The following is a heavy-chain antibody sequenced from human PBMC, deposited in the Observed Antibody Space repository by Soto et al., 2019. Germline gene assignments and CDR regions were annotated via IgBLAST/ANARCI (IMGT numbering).Heavy chain of an antibody. J-gene: IGHJ4*02. CDR1: GGSISSANYY. V-gene: IGHV4-30-4*01. Sequence: PSETLSLTCTVSGGSISSANYYWTWIRQPPGKGLEWIGYIYYSGSTYYNPSLKSRVTISLDTSKNQFSLKLSSVTAADTAVYYCARASSSSSAADYWGQGTLVTVPQ. CDR3: ARASSSSSAADY. D-gene: IGHD6-6*01. CDR2: IYYSGST.